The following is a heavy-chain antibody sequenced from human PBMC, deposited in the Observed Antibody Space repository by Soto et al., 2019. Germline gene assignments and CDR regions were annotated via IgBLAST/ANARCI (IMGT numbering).Heavy chain of an antibody. Sequence: QLQLVQSGAEVKKPGASVKVSCKASGYMFTSYGITWVRQAPGQGLEWMGWISAYNGKTQYAQQLQGRLTLTTDTPTSTPYMELRSLRSDDTAVYYCARDPSYSGDYRGWFGPWGQGTLVTVSS. CDR3: ARDPSYSGDYRGWFGP. D-gene: IGHD1-26*01. J-gene: IGHJ5*02. CDR1: GYMFTSYG. V-gene: IGHV1-18*01. CDR2: ISAYNGKT.